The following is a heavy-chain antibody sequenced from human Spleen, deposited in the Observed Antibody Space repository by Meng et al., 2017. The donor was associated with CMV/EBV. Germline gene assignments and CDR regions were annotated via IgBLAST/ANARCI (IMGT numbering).Heavy chain of an antibody. Sequence: GESLKISCAASGFTFSSHAMSWVRQAPGKGLEWVSVIYSGTSSTYYTDSVKGRFTISRDNSKKTLYLQMNSLRAEDTAVYYCAKEAQYYDFWSGYPQPVDYWGQGTLVTVSS. D-gene: IGHD3-3*01. CDR2: IYSGTSST. V-gene: IGHV3-23*03. J-gene: IGHJ4*02. CDR1: GFTFSSHA. CDR3: AKEAQYYDFWSGYPQPVDY.